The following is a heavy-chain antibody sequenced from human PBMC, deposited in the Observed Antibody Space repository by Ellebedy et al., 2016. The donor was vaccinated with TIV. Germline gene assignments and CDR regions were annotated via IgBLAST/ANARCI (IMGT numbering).Heavy chain of an antibody. V-gene: IGHV1-2*02. Sequence: ASVKVSCKTSGYIFTAYYIHWVRQAPGQGLEWMGWINPDSGGPNFPQKFQGRVTMTRDTSVNTAYMELSRLQSDDPAMYYCARVLRATSGMDVWGQGTTVTVS. D-gene: IGHD4/OR15-4a*01. J-gene: IGHJ6*02. CDR3: ARVLRATSGMDV. CDR2: INPDSGGP. CDR1: GYIFTAYY.